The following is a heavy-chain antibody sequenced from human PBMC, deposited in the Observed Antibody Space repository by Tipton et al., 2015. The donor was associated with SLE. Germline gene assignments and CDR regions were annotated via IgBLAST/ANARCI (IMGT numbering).Heavy chain of an antibody. Sequence: QLVQSGSELMKPGASVTVSCKASGYTFTSYAISWVRQAPGQGLEWMGWINTNTGNPTDAQGSTGRFVFSLDTSVSTAYLQISSLKAEDAAVYYCARIVSFYDFWSGYSEWGQGTLVTVSS. CDR1: GYTFTSYA. CDR2: INTNTGNP. V-gene: IGHV7-4-1*02. J-gene: IGHJ4*02. CDR3: ARIVSFYDFWSGYSE. D-gene: IGHD3-3*01.